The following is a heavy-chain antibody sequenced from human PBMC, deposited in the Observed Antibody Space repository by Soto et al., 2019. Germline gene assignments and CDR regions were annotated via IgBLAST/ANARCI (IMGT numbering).Heavy chain of an antibody. D-gene: IGHD3-9*01. CDR1: GFNFSHPW. Sequence: PXGSLKLSCVASGFNFSHPWMTWVREAAGKGLEWVGRIKSKTDGGTADYAAPVKGRATISRDDSKNTVYLQMNSLKTEDTAVYYCTTGIYYDILTGYHNVASSGQGALVTVSS. V-gene: IGHV3-15*01. J-gene: IGHJ5*01. CDR3: TTGIYYDILTGYHNVAS. CDR2: IKSKTDGGTA.